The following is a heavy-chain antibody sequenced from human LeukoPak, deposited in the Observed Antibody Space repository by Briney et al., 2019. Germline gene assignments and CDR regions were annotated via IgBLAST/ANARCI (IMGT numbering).Heavy chain of an antibody. Sequence: ASVKVSCKASGYTFTSYGINWVRQATGQGLEWMGWMNPNSGNTGYAQKFQGRVTMTRNTSISTAYMELSSLRSEDTAVYYCARGPSDLLSPFDYWGQGTLVTVSS. V-gene: IGHV1-8*01. CDR2: MNPNSGNT. CDR3: ARGPSDLLSPFDY. J-gene: IGHJ4*02. D-gene: IGHD1-26*01. CDR1: GYTFTSYG.